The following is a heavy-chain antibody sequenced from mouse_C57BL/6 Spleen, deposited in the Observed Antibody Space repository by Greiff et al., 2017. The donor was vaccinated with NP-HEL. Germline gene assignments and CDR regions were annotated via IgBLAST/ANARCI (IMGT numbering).Heavy chain of an antibody. CDR3: ARDSSGYADYAMDY. CDR2: INPSSGYT. D-gene: IGHD3-2*02. CDR1: GYTFTSYT. J-gene: IGHJ4*01. Sequence: QVQLQQSGAELARPGASVKMSCKASGYTFTSYTMHWVKQRPGQGLEWIGYINPSSGYTKYNQKFKDKATLTADKSSSTAYMQLSSLTSEDSAVYYWARDSSGYADYAMDYWGQGTSVTVSS. V-gene: IGHV1-4*01.